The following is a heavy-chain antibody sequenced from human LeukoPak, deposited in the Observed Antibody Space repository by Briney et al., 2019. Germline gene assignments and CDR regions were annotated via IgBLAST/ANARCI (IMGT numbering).Heavy chain of an antibody. CDR1: GFTFSSYG. Sequence: GGSLRLSCAGSGFTFSSYGMHWVRQAPGKGLEWVAVIWYDGSNKYYADSVKGRFTISRDNSKNTLYLQMNSLRAEDTAVYYCARAVSYGSGSYGGYYFDYWGQGTLVTVSS. CDR3: ARAVSYGSGSYGGYYFDY. CDR2: IWYDGSNK. D-gene: IGHD3-10*01. J-gene: IGHJ4*02. V-gene: IGHV3-33*01.